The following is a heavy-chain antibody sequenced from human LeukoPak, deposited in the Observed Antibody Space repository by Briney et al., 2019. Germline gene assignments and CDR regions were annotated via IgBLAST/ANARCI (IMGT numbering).Heavy chain of an antibody. V-gene: IGHV4-39*01. Sequence: SETLSLTCTVSGGSISSSSYYWGWIRQPPGKGLEWIGSIYYSGSTYYNPSLTSRVTISVDTSKNQFSLKLSSVTAADTAVYYCASAAQTLGYCSGGSCYSSRPFDYWGQGTLVTVSS. J-gene: IGHJ4*02. D-gene: IGHD2-15*01. CDR3: ASAAQTLGYCSGGSCYSSRPFDY. CDR2: IYYSGST. CDR1: GGSISSSSYY.